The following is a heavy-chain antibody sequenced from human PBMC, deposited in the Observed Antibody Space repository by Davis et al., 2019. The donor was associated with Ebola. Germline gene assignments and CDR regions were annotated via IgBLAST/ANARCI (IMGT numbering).Heavy chain of an antibody. CDR3: ARDLEYQLLFAWFDP. J-gene: IGHJ5*02. CDR2: IKQDGSEK. D-gene: IGHD2-2*01. Sequence: PGGSLRLSCAASGFTFSSYWMSWVRQAPGKGLEWVANIKQDGSEKYYVDSVKGRFTISRDNAKNSLYLQMNSLRAEDTAVYYCARDLEYQLLFAWFDPWGQGTLVTVSS. V-gene: IGHV3-7*03. CDR1: GFTFSSYW.